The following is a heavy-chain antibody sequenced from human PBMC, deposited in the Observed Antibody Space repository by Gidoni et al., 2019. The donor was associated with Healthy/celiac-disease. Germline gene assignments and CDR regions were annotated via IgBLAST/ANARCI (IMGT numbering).Heavy chain of an antibody. J-gene: IGHJ2*01. CDR3: ARVGDRGSYWYFDL. CDR2: ISSSSSYI. Sequence: VQLVESGGGLVKPGGSLRLSCAASGFTFSSYSMNWVRQAPGKGLEWVSSISSSSSYIYYADSVKGRFTISRDNAKNSLYLQMNSLRAEDTAVYYCARVGDRGSYWYFDLWGRGTLVTVSS. V-gene: IGHV3-21*01. CDR1: GFTFSSYS. D-gene: IGHD2-21*01.